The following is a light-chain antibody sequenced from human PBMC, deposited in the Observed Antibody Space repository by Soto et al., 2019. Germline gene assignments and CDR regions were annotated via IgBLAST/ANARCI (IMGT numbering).Light chain of an antibody. V-gene: IGKV2-30*01. CDR2: KVS. Sequence: DAVLTQSPLSLPVTLGQPASISCRSSQSLVYGDGNTYLNWFQQRPGQSPRRLIYKVSKRDSGVPDRVSGSGSGTDFTLKISRAEAEDVGVYYCMQGTHWPYTFGQGTKLEIK. CDR3: MQGTHWPYT. J-gene: IGKJ2*01. CDR1: QSLVYGDGNTY.